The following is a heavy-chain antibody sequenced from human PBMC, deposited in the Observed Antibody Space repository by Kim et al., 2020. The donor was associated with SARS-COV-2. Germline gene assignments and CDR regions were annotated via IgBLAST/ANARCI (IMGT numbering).Heavy chain of an antibody. Sequence: GGSLRLSCAASGFTFSTYAMTWVRQAPGKGLEWVSTISGYGGSTFYADSVKGRFTISRDNSKNTLYLQLHSLRAEDTAVYYCAKGLGVDSWGQGTLVTVSS. CDR1: GFTFSTYA. D-gene: IGHD3-16*01. J-gene: IGHJ4*02. CDR3: AKGLGVDS. CDR2: ISGYGGST. V-gene: IGHV3-23*01.